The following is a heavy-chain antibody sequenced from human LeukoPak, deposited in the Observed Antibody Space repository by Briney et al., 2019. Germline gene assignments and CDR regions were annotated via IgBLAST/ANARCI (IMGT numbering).Heavy chain of an antibody. CDR3: ARATYSSRFKWYDYYYYMDV. CDR2: IYYSGST. J-gene: IGHJ6*03. CDR1: GGSISRYY. V-gene: IGHV4-59*01. D-gene: IGHD6-13*01. Sequence: NPSETLSLTCTVSGGSISRYYWSWIRQPPGKGLEWIGYIYYSGSTNYNPSLKSRVTISVDTSKNQFSLKLSSVTAADTAVYYCARATYSSRFKWYDYYYYMDVWGKGTTVTVSS.